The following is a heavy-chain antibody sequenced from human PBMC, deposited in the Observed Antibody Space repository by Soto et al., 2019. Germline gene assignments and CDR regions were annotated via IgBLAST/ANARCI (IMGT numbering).Heavy chain of an antibody. D-gene: IGHD3-22*01. CDR3: AKFVGDGNDYYDF. V-gene: IGHV3-23*01. J-gene: IGHJ4*02. Sequence: EVQLLESGGGLVQPGGSLRLSCAASGFTFSSCAMGWVRQAPGKGLEWVSGISGNGGSTYYADSVKGRFTISRDTYKNTLYLQMDSVGAEDTARYYCAKFVGDGNDYYDFWGQGTLVTVSS. CDR1: GFTFSSCA. CDR2: ISGNGGST.